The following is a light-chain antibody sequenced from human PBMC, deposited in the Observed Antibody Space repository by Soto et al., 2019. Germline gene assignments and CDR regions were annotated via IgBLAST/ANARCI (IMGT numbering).Light chain of an antibody. J-gene: IGKJ1*01. Sequence: DVQITQPPSTPSASVEGRVIITCRSRKTISSWLGWYQQQPETAPKLLIWAASSVQSGVPSRFSGGGSGKDFTLTISSLQPEVFATYYCQQSYSTRWTFGQGTKVDIK. V-gene: IGKV1-39*01. CDR2: AAS. CDR1: KTISSW. CDR3: QQSYSTRWT.